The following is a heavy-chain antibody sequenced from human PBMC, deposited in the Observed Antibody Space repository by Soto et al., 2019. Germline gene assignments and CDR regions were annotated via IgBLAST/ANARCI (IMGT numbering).Heavy chain of an antibody. Sequence: SETLSLTCTVSGGSISSGGYYWSWIRQHPGKGLEWIGYIYYSGSTYYNPSLKSRVTISVDTSKNQFSLKLSSVTAADTAVYYCARGGKYGGNSEAYYYYGMDVWGQGTTVTVSS. D-gene: IGHD2-21*02. V-gene: IGHV4-31*03. J-gene: IGHJ6*02. CDR2: IYYSGST. CDR3: ARGGKYGGNSEAYYYYGMDV. CDR1: GGSISSGGYY.